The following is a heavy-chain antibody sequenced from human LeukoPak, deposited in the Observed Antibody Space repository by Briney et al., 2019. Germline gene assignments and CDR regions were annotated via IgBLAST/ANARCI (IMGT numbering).Heavy chain of an antibody. CDR2: ISYDGSNK. V-gene: IGHV3-30-3*01. J-gene: IGHJ4*02. Sequence: GGSLRLSCAASGFTFSSYAMHWVRQAPGKGLEWVAVISYDGSNKYYADSVKGRFTISRDNAKNSLYLQMNSLRAEDTAVYYCARSLSSTWFTFDYWGQGTLVTVSS. CDR1: GFTFSSYA. CDR3: ARSLSSTWFTFDY. D-gene: IGHD6-13*01.